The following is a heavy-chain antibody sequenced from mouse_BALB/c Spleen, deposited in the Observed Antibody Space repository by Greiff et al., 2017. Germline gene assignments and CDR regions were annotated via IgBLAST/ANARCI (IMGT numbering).Heavy chain of an antibody. CDR2: INPSNGGT. V-gene: IGHV1S81*02. CDR3: TSWDYGADFAY. Sequence: QVQLQQSGAELVKPGASVKLSCKASGYTFTSYYMYWVKQRPGQGLEWIGEINPSNGGTNFNEEFKSVATLTVDKSSSAAYMQLSSLTSEDSAVYYRTSWDYGADFAYWGQGTLVTVSA. D-gene: IGHD1-2*01. J-gene: IGHJ3*01. CDR1: GYTFTSYY.